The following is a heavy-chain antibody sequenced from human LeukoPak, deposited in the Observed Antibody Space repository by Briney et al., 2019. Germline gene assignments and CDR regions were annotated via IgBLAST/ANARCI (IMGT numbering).Heavy chain of an antibody. J-gene: IGHJ4*02. V-gene: IGHV1-46*01. D-gene: IGHD6-13*01. CDR1: GYTFTNYF. CDR2: INPIAGTT. Sequence: ASVKVSCKASGYTFTNYFMHWVRQAPGQGLEWMGIINPIAGTTTYAQKFQGRVTMTRDTSTGTVYMELSSLRSEDTAVYYCARVERLIAATGRGAFDYWGQGTLVTVSS. CDR3: ARVERLIAATGRGAFDY.